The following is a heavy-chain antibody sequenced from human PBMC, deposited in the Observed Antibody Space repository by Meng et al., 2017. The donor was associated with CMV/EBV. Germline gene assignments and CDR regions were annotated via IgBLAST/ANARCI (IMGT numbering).Heavy chain of an antibody. V-gene: IGHV1-2*02. CDR3: ASVRTRSTSWPNYYGMDV. Sequence: ASVKVSCKASGYTFTGYYMHWVRQAPGQGLEWMGWINPNSGGTNYAQKFQGRVTMTRDTSISTAYMELSRLRSDDTAVYYCASVRTRSTSWPNYYGMDVWGQGTTVTVSS. CDR2: INPNSGGT. CDR1: GYTFTGYY. J-gene: IGHJ6*02. D-gene: IGHD2-2*01.